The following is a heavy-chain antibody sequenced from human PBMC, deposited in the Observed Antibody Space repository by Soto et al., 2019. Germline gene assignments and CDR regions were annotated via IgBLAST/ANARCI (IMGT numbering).Heavy chain of an antibody. CDR2: IKQDGSAK. CDR3: ARVANRYFDL. Sequence: GGSLRLSCAASGFTFTTAWINWFRQAPGKGPERVANIKQDGSAKYYVDSVKGRFTISRDNANNSLWLQMNSLRVEDTAVYYCARVANRYFDLWGRGTLVTVSS. J-gene: IGHJ2*01. CDR1: GFTFTTAW. V-gene: IGHV3-7*01.